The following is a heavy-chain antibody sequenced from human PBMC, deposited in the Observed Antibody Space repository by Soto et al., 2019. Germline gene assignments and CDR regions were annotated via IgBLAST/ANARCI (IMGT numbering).Heavy chain of an antibody. Sequence: QAGGSLRLSCAASGFTFSSYAMHWVRQAPGKGLEWVAVISYDGSNKYYADSVKGRFTISRDNSKNTLYLQMNSLRAEDTAVYYCARNYGDYYYYGMDVWGQGTTVTVSS. V-gene: IGHV3-30-3*01. J-gene: IGHJ6*02. CDR3: ARNYGDYYYYGMDV. CDR2: ISYDGSNK. CDR1: GFTFSSYA. D-gene: IGHD4-17*01.